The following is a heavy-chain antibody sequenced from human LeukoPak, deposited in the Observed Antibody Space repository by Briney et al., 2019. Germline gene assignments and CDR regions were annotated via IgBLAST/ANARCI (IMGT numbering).Heavy chain of an antibody. J-gene: IGHJ6*03. V-gene: IGHV4-61*02. Sequence: PSQTLSLTCTVSGGSISSGSYYWSCIRQPAGKGLECIGRIYTSGSTNYNPSLKSRVTVSLDTSKNQFSLKLSSVTAADTAVYYCARSIGYCSSTSCYVYYYYMDVWGKGTTVTVS. CDR3: ARSIGYCSSTSCYVYYYYMDV. CDR2: IYTSGST. CDR1: GGSISSGSYY. D-gene: IGHD2-2*01.